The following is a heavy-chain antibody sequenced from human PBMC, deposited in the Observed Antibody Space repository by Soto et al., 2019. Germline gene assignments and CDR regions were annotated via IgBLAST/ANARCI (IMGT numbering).Heavy chain of an antibody. V-gene: IGHV3-73*01. D-gene: IGHD2-8*01. Sequence: GGSLRLSCAASGFTFSGSAMHWVRQASWKGLEWVGRIRSKANSYATAYAASVKGRFTISRDDSKNTAYLQMNSLKTEDTAVYYCTRHRNCTNGVCSFDYWGQGTLVTVSS. J-gene: IGHJ4*02. CDR2: IRSKANSYAT. CDR3: TRHRNCTNGVCSFDY. CDR1: GFTFSGSA.